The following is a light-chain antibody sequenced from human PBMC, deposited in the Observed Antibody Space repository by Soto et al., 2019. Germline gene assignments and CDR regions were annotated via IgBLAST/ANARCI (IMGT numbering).Light chain of an antibody. Sequence: DIHMTQSPSSLSASVVDRVTITCQASQDISNYLNWYQQKPGKAPKLLIYDASNLETGVPSRFSGSGSGTDFTFTISSLQTEDIATYYCQQYDNLPTFGGGTKVDIK. CDR1: QDISNY. J-gene: IGKJ4*01. CDR2: DAS. CDR3: QQYDNLPT. V-gene: IGKV1-33*01.